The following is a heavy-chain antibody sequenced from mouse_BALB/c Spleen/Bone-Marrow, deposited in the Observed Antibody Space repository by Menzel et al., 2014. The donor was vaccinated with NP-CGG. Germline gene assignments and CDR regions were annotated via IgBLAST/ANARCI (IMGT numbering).Heavy chain of an antibody. CDR2: SRNKANDYTR. Sequence: EVQLVESGGGLVQPGGSLRLSCATSGFTFSDFYMEWVRQPPGKRLEWIAASRNKANDYTREYSASVKGRLIVSRDTSKSILYLQMNALRAEDTAIYYCARDPRWLLAMDCWGQGTSVTVSS. CDR1: GFTFSDFY. D-gene: IGHD2-3*01. J-gene: IGHJ4*01. CDR3: ARDPRWLLAMDC. V-gene: IGHV7-1*02.